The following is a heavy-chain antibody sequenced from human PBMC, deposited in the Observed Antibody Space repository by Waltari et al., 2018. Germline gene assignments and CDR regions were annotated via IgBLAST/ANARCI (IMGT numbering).Heavy chain of an antibody. J-gene: IGHJ4*02. CDR2: IRGSGADT. D-gene: IGHD3-10*01. V-gene: IGHV3-23*01. Sequence: EVQLLESGGGLVQPGGSLRLSCVASGFTFGGYTMTWVRQAPGKGLDWGSTIRGSGADTYYAESVKGRFTISRDNSRDTLYLQMNTLTAGDTAIYYCAKSLGDTYGRYPMDYWGQGTLVTVSS. CDR3: AKSLGDTYGRYPMDY. CDR1: GFTFGGYT.